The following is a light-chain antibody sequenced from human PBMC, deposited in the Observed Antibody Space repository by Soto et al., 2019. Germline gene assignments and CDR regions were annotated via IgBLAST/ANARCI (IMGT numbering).Light chain of an antibody. V-gene: IGLV2-14*01. CDR1: RSDVGAYNY. CDR2: EVT. Sequence: LTQPASVSGSPGQSIAISCTGTRSDVGAYNYVSWYQRHPGKAPKLMISEVTNRPPGVSDRFSGSKSGNTASLTISGLQAEDEADYYCSSFTSRFTFVFGTGTKVTVL. CDR3: SSFTSRFTFV. J-gene: IGLJ1*01.